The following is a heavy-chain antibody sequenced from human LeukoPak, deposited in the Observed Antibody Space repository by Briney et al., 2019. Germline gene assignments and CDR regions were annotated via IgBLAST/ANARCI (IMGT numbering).Heavy chain of an antibody. CDR3: ARDPAY. CDR2: IYYSGST. J-gene: IGHJ4*02. V-gene: IGHV4-59*01. CDR1: GGSISSYY. Sequence: SETLSLTCTVSGGSISSYYWSWIRQPPGKGLEWIGYIYYSGSTNYNPSLKSRVTISVDTSKNQFSLKLSSVTAADTAMYYCARDPAYWGQGTLVTVSS.